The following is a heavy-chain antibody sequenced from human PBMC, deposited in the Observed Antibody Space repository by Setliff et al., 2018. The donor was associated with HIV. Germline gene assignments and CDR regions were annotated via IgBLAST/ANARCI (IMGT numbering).Heavy chain of an antibody. V-gene: IGHV4-31*03. Sequence: TLSLPCTVSGDSVTSGGYFWIWIRQHPGQGLEWMGYIYKNGDTYYNLSLKSRMTISLDTSKNQFFLKLNSVTAADTAVYYCARGGRKDLTDNWGQGTLVTVSS. CDR1: GDSVTSGGYF. CDR3: ARGGRKDLTDN. J-gene: IGHJ4*02. CDR2: IYKNGDT. D-gene: IGHD3-16*01.